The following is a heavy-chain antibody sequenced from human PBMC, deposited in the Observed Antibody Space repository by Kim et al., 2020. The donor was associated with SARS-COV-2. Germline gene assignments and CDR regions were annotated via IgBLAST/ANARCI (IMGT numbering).Heavy chain of an antibody. CDR1: GGTFSSYT. Sequence: SVKVSCKASGGTFSSYTISWVRQAPGQGLEWMGRIIPILGIANYAQKFQGRVTITADKSTSTAYMELSSLRSEDTAVYYCASNQHPYQLPNDAFDIWGQGTMVTVSS. J-gene: IGHJ3*02. CDR2: IIPILGIA. CDR3: ASNQHPYQLPNDAFDI. D-gene: IGHD2-2*01. V-gene: IGHV1-69*02.